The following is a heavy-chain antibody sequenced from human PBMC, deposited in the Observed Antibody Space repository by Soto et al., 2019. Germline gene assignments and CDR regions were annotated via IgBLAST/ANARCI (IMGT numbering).Heavy chain of an antibody. CDR1: GGSISNSY. J-gene: IGHJ4*02. Sequence: QVQLQESGPGLVKPSETLSLTCTVSGGSISNSYWSWIRQPAGKGREWIGYIYYSGSTNYNPSLTSRVTNSVDTSKNQFSLNLSSVTAADTAVYYCARRWGTTFDYWGQGTLVTVSS. CDR3: ARRWGTTFDY. D-gene: IGHD3-16*01. V-gene: IGHV4-59*08. CDR2: IYYSGST.